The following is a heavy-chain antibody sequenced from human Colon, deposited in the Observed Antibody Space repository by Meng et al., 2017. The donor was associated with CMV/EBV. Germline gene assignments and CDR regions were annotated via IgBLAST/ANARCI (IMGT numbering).Heavy chain of an antibody. D-gene: IGHD2-15*01. V-gene: IGHV3-7*01. CDR3: TRPFVVEAARSMDV. CDR1: GFTFSSYW. J-gene: IGHJ6*02. CDR2: IKEDGSEK. Sequence: SCAVSGFTFSSYWMSWVRQAPGKGLEWVAQIKEDGSEKYYVDSVRGRFTIYRDNAKKSVYLQMNSLRAEDTAVYYCTRPFVVEAARSMDVWGQGTTVTVSS.